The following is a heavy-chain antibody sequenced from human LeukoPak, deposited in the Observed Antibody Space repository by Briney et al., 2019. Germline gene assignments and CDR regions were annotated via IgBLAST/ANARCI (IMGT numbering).Heavy chain of an antibody. J-gene: IGHJ5*02. CDR2: INHSGST. Sequence: PSETLSLTCAVYGGSFSGYYWSWIRQPPGKGLEWSGEINHSGSTNYNPYLKTRVTISVDTSKNQFSLKLSSVTAADTAVYYCARVLVYSNYVRVSGWFDPWGQGTLVTVSS. V-gene: IGHV4-34*01. CDR3: ARVLVYSNYVRVSGWFDP. CDR1: GGSFSGYY. D-gene: IGHD4-11*01.